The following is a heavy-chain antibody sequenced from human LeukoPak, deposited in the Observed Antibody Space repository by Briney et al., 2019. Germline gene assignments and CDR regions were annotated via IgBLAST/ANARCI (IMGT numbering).Heavy chain of an antibody. V-gene: IGHV3-23*01. Sequence: PGGSLRLSCAASGFIFSSYAMSWVRQASGKGLEWVSTISGSGGSTYYADSVKGRFTISRDNSKNTVYLQMNSLRGEDTAVYYCTNPRIGYWGQGTLVTVYS. J-gene: IGHJ4*02. D-gene: IGHD2-15*01. CDR3: TNPRIGY. CDR2: ISGSGGST. CDR1: GFIFSSYA.